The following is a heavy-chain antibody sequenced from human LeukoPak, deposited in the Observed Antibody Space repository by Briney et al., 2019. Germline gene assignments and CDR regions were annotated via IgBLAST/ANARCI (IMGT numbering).Heavy chain of an antibody. D-gene: IGHD3-10*01. J-gene: IGHJ4*02. CDR1: GFTFTNAW. V-gene: IGHV3-15*01. CDR3: TTDLGTYYHGSQRLIPIDY. Sequence: PGGSLRLSCVDSGFTFTNAWMSWVRQAPGKGLEWIGRIKSKTDGETTNYAEPVRGRFTISRDNSKSAVYLQMNSLKIEDTAVYYCTTDLGTYYHGSQRLIPIDYWGQGTLVTVSS. CDR2: IKSKTDGETT.